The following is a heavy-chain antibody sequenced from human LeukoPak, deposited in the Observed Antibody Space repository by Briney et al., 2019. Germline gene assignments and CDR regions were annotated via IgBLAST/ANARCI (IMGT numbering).Heavy chain of an antibody. CDR2: IASDTTYI. Sequence: PGGSLRLSCEASGFTFDTYTVNWVRQAPGKGLEWVSSIASDTTYIKYADSVKGGFTVSRGNAKNSVFLEMKSLRADDTAIYFCARDYYDSSASATFDYWGRGTLVTVSS. CDR1: GFTFDTYT. V-gene: IGHV3-21*06. D-gene: IGHD3-22*01. CDR3: ARDYYDSSASATFDY. J-gene: IGHJ4*02.